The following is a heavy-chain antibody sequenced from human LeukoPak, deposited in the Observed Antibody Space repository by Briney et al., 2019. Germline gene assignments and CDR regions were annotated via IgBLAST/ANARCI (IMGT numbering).Heavy chain of an antibody. Sequence: AGSLTLSCAASQFTLDYHDMNWDRQPPGKGLEWVSSISRGSTKITYADSVKGRFTISRDNAKNSLYLQMNSLRVEDTAVYYCVRVSPLTFYYYMDVWGKGTTVTVSS. J-gene: IGHJ6*03. CDR2: ISRGSTKI. CDR1: QFTLDYHD. CDR3: VRVSPLTFYYYMDV. D-gene: IGHD5/OR15-5a*01. V-gene: IGHV3-21*01.